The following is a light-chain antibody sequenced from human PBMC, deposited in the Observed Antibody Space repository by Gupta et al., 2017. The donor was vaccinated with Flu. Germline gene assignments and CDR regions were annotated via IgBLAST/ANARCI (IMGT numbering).Light chain of an antibody. Sequence: DVVMTQSPLSLPVTLGQPASISCRSSQSLVHRNGNTYLTWFQQRPGQSPRRLIYRVSNRDSGGPDGFSGSGSGTDFTLKSSRGEDEDVGVYYGKQGKRSPTFGQGTKVEIK. CDR2: RVS. CDR1: QSLVHRNGNTY. J-gene: IGKJ1*01. V-gene: IGKV2-30*02. CDR3: KQGKRSPT.